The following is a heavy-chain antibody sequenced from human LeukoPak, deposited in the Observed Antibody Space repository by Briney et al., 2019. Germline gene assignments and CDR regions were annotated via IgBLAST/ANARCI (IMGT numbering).Heavy chain of an antibody. J-gene: IGHJ4*02. CDR3: AREIAAAGTDY. D-gene: IGHD6-13*01. Sequence: GGSLRLSCAASGFTFSSYSMNWVRQAPGKGLEWVSSISSSSSYIYYADSVKGRFTISRDNAKNSLYLQMNSLRAEDTAVYYCAREIAAAGTDYWGQGTLVTVSS. CDR2: ISSSSSYI. V-gene: IGHV3-21*01. CDR1: GFTFSSYS.